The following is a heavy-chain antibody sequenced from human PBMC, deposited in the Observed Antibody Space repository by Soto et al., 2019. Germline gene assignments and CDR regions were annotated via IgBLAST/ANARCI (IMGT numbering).Heavy chain of an antibody. CDR2: IFPLTDIP. Sequence: SVKVSCKASGGTFRNYPINWVRQAPGQGLEWMGSIFPLTDIPDYAQNFQARLTISADKSTSTAYMELSSLTSDDTAMYFCARGPLAVLNYFESWSQGTLVTVS. D-gene: IGHD2-15*01. CDR1: GGTFRNYP. J-gene: IGHJ4*02. CDR3: ARGPLAVLNYFES. V-gene: IGHV1-69*04.